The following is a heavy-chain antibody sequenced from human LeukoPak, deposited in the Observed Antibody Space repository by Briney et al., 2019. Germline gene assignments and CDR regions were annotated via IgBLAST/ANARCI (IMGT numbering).Heavy chain of an antibody. Sequence: GGSLRLSCAASGFTFSSYAMSWVRQAPGKGLEWVSAISGSGGSTYYADSVKGRFTISRDNSKNTLYLQMDSLRAEDTAVYYCATTGKRWLQFWDGAFDIWGQGTMVTVSS. CDR3: ATTGKRWLQFWDGAFDI. J-gene: IGHJ3*02. CDR1: GFTFSSYA. V-gene: IGHV3-23*01. D-gene: IGHD5-24*01. CDR2: ISGSGGST.